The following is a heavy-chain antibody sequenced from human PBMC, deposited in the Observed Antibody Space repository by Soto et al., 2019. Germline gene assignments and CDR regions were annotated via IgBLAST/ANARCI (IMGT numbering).Heavy chain of an antibody. Sequence: SVKVSCKASGGTFSSCAISWVRQAPGQGLEWMGGIIPIFGTANYAQKLQGRVTITADKSTSTAYMKLSSLRSEDTAVYYCSRELGYCSGGSCFPPDYYYGMDVWGQGTTVTVSS. CDR2: IIPIFGTA. CDR3: SRELGYCSGGSCFPPDYYYGMDV. CDR1: GGTFSSCA. D-gene: IGHD2-15*01. J-gene: IGHJ6*02. V-gene: IGHV1-69*06.